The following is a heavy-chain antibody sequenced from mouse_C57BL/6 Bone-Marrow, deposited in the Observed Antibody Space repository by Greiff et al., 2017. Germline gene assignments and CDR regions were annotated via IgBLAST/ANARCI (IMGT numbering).Heavy chain of an antibody. Sequence: VQLQQSGPELVKPGASVKMSCKASGYTFTDYNMHWVKQSHGKSLEWIGYINPNSGGTSYNQKFKGKATLTVNKSSSTAYMELRSLTSEDSAVYYCANYYGSSSYWYFDVWGTGTTVTVSS. CDR1: GYTFTDYN. V-gene: IGHV1-22*01. CDR3: ANYYGSSSYWYFDV. J-gene: IGHJ1*03. CDR2: INPNSGGT. D-gene: IGHD1-1*01.